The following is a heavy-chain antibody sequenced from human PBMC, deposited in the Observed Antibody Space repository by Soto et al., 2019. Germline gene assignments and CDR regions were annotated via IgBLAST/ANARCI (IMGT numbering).Heavy chain of an antibody. CDR3: AREKYDFVSGGAGGMDV. CDR1: GGSISIGGYY. V-gene: IGHV4-31*03. CDR2: IYYSGST. Sequence: SDTLSLTCTVSGGSISIGGYYWSWILQHPGKGLEWIGYIYYSGSTYYNPSLKSRVTISVDTSKNQFSLKLSSVTAADTAVYYCAREKYDFVSGGAGGMDVWGQGTTVTVSS. J-gene: IGHJ6*02. D-gene: IGHD3-3*01.